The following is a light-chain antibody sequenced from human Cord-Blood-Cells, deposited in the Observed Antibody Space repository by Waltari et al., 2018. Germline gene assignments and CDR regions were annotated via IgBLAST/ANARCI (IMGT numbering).Light chain of an antibody. CDR3: SSYAGSNNFDVV. CDR2: EVS. V-gene: IGLV2-8*01. Sequence: QSALTQPPSASGSPGQSVTFSCTGTSSDVGGYNYVSWSQQPPGKAPQLMIYEVSKRPSGVPDRFSGSKSGNTASLTVSGLQAEDEADYYCSSYAGSNNFDVVFGGGTKLTVL. CDR1: SSDVGGYNY. J-gene: IGLJ2*01.